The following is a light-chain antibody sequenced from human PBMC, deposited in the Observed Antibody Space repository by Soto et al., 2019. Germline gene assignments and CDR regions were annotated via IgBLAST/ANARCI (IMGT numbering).Light chain of an antibody. V-gene: IGLV1-51*01. CDR3: GTWDSSLSAYV. J-gene: IGLJ1*01. CDR2: DDN. CDR1: SSNIGGKS. Sequence: QSVLTQPPSVSAAPGQKATIACSGSSSNIGGKSVSWYQQLPGTAPKLLIYDDNKRPSGIPDRFSGSKSGTSATLGITGFQTGDEADNYWGTWDSSLSAYVFGTGTKV.